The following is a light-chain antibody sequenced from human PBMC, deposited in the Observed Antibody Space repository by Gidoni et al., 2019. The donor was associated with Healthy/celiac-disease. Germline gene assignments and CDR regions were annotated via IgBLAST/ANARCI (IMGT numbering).Light chain of an antibody. J-gene: IGLJ3*02. CDR1: FIGSKS. Sequence: SYVLTQAPSVSVAPGRTAMISCEGNFIGSKSVHWYHQKPGQAPVVVVYNSFVRPSGIPERFSGSNSGNTATLIISRVDAGDEADYYCQVWDSGSDHWVFGGGTKLTVL. V-gene: IGLV3-21*02. CDR2: NSF. CDR3: QVWDSGSDHWV.